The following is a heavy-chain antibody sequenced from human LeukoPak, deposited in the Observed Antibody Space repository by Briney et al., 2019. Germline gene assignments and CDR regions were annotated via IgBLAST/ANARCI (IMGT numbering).Heavy chain of an antibody. V-gene: IGHV3-30*18. CDR1: GFTFSSYG. Sequence: GGSLRLSCAASGFTFSSYGMHWVREAPGKGLEWVAVISYDGSNKYYADSVKGRFTISRDNSKNTLYLQMNSLRAEDTAVYYCAKGVGAGYSSMGPAIDYWGQGTLVTVSS. J-gene: IGHJ4*02. CDR3: AKGVGAGYSSMGPAIDY. CDR2: ISYDGSNK. D-gene: IGHD6-13*01.